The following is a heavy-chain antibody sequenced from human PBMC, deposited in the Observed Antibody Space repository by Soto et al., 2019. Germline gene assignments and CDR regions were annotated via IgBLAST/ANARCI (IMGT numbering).Heavy chain of an antibody. CDR1: GGSISSSSYY. CDR3: ARQAIAAAGAKRTPNYYYYYMDV. D-gene: IGHD6-13*01. Sequence: PSETLSLTCTVAGGSISSSSYYWGWIRQPPGKGLEWIGSIYYSGSTYYNPSLKSRVTISVDTSKNQFSLKLSSVTAADTAVYYCARQAIAAAGAKRTPNYYYYYMDVWGKGTTVTVSS. J-gene: IGHJ6*03. CDR2: IYYSGST. V-gene: IGHV4-39*01.